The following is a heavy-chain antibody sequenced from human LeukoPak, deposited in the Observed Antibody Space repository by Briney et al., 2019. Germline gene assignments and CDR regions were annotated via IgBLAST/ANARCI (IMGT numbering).Heavy chain of an antibody. D-gene: IGHD3-3*01. Sequence: GASVKVSCKASGYTFTSYDINWVRQATGQGLEWMGWMNPNSGNTGYAQKFQGRVTMTRNTSISTAYMELSSLRSEDTAVYYCARGPEGDDRYYDFWSGYYYYYYYMDVWGKGTTVTVSS. J-gene: IGHJ6*03. V-gene: IGHV1-8*01. CDR1: GYTFTSYD. CDR2: MNPNSGNT. CDR3: ARGPEGDDRYYDFWSGYYYYYYYMDV.